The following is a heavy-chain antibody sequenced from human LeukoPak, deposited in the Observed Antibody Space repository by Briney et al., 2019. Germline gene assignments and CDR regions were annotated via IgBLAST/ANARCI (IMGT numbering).Heavy chain of an antibody. V-gene: IGHV4-39*01. J-gene: IGHJ4*02. D-gene: IGHD3-10*01. CDR2: VFYTGKT. CDR1: GVSISDCSN. CDR3: AKLVGREFDS. Sequence: PSEALSLTCTVSGVSISDCSNCGGVRQPPGRGLEWSGIVFYTGKTYYNPSLKSRVTISADTSKNQSALNFNPVTAADTAVYFCAKLVGREFDSWGQGSLVAVSA.